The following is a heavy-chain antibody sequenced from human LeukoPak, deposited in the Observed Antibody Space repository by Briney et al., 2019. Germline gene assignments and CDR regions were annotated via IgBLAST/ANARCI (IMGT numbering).Heavy chain of an antibody. V-gene: IGHV1-69*04. Sequence: SVKVSCKASGGTFSSHAISWVRQAPGQGLEWMGRIIPILGIANYAQKFQGRVTITADKSTSTAYMELSSLRSEDTAVYYCTRVADGYNLGGYWGQGTLVTVSS. CDR2: IIPILGIA. J-gene: IGHJ4*02. CDR1: GGTFSSHA. D-gene: IGHD5-24*01. CDR3: TRVADGYNLGGY.